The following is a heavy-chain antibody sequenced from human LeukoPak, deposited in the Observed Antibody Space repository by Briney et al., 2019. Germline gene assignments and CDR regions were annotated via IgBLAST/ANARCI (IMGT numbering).Heavy chain of an antibody. CDR1: GFTFSSSV. Sequence: GGSLRLSCAASGFTFSSSVMRWVRQAPGKGLEWVSSISGSGGSTDYADSVKGRFTISRDNSKNTLYLQMNSLRAEDTALYYCAKEMYSGGSKSWALDIWGQGTMVTVSS. J-gene: IGHJ3*02. D-gene: IGHD2-15*01. CDR2: ISGSGGST. CDR3: AKEMYSGGSKSWALDI. V-gene: IGHV3-23*01.